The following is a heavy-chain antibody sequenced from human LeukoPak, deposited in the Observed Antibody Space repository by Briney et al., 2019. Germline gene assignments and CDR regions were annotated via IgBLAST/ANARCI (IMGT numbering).Heavy chain of an antibody. CDR2: INPNSGGT. D-gene: IGHD6-19*01. V-gene: IGHV1-2*04. Sequence: ASVKVSCKASGYTFTGYYMHWVRQAPGQGLEWMGWINPNSGGTNYAQKFQGWVTMTRDTSISTAYMELSRLRSDDTAVYYCARGSGWPGGYYYGMDVWGKGTTVTVSS. CDR3: ARGSGWPGGYYYGMDV. J-gene: IGHJ6*04. CDR1: GYTFTGYY.